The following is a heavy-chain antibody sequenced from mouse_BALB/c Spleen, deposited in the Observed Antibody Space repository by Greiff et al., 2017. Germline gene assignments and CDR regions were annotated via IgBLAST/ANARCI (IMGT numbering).Heavy chain of an antibody. Sequence: EVKLVESGGGLVQPGGSRKLSCAASGFTFSSFGMHWARQAPEKGLEWVAYISSGSSTIYYADTVKGRFTISRDNPKNTLFLQMTSLRSEDTAMYYCARSDYGYDEGWFAYWGQGTLVTVSA. V-gene: IGHV5-17*02. D-gene: IGHD2-2*01. CDR3: ARSDYGYDEGWFAY. CDR2: ISSGSSTI. CDR1: GFTFSSFG. J-gene: IGHJ3*01.